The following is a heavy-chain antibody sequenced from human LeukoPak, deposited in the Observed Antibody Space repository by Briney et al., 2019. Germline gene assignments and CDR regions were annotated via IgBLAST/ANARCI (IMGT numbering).Heavy chain of an antibody. Sequence: SETLSLTCTVSGGSISSYYWSWIRQPPGKGLEWIGYIYYSGSTNYNPSLKSRVTISVDTSKNQFSLKLSSVTAADTAVYYCARGALSSGRTYYFDYWGQGTLVTVSS. V-gene: IGHV4-59*01. D-gene: IGHD3-22*01. CDR1: GGSISSYY. CDR3: ARGALSSGRTYYFDY. CDR2: IYYSGST. J-gene: IGHJ4*02.